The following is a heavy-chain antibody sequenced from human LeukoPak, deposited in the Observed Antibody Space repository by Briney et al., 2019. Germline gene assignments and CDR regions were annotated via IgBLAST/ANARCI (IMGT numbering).Heavy chain of an antibody. Sequence: GGSLRLSCAASGFAFSTYAMNWVRQAPGKGLEWVSYISSSSVTIYYADSVKGRCTISRDNAKNSLYLQMNSLRAEDTAVYYCARDPYYFDYWGQGTLVTVSS. V-gene: IGHV3-48*01. J-gene: IGHJ4*02. CDR2: ISSSSVTI. D-gene: IGHD3-16*01. CDR3: ARDPYYFDY. CDR1: GFAFSTYA.